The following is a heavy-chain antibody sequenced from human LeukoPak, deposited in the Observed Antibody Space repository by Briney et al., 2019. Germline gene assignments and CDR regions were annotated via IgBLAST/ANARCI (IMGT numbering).Heavy chain of an antibody. Sequence: GGSLRLSCAASAFTFSSYAMNWVRQAPGKGLEWVSGISNSGGSTYYADSVKGRFTISRDNSKNTLYLQMNSLRAEDTAVYYCAKETSSSFDYWGQGTLVTVSS. J-gene: IGHJ4*02. CDR3: AKETSSSFDY. CDR1: AFTFSSYA. D-gene: IGHD6-6*01. V-gene: IGHV3-23*01. CDR2: ISNSGGST.